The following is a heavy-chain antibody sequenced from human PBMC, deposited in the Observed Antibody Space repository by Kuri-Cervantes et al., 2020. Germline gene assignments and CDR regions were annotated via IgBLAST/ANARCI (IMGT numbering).Heavy chain of an antibody. V-gene: IGHV3-48*01. Sequence: LSLTCAASGFTFSSYSMNWVRQAPGKGLEWLSYISSSSSTIYYADSVKGRFTISRDNAKNSLYLQMNSLRAEDTAVYYSAKQRWLQLCDYWGQGTLVTVSS. CDR1: GFTFSSYS. CDR3: AKQRWLQLCDY. CDR2: ISSSSSTI. D-gene: IGHD5-24*01. J-gene: IGHJ4*02.